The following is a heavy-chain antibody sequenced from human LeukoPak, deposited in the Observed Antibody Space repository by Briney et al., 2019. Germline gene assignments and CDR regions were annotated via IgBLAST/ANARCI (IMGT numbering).Heavy chain of an antibody. D-gene: IGHD1-26*01. CDR1: GGSFSGYY. CDR2: INHSGST. CDR3: ARRYWLDY. V-gene: IGHV4-34*01. Sequence: PSETLSLTCAVYGGSFSGYYWSWIRQPPGKGLEWIGEINHSGSTNYNPSLKSRVTISVDTSKNQFSLKLSSVTAADTAVYYCARRYWLDYWGQGTLVNVYS. J-gene: IGHJ4*02.